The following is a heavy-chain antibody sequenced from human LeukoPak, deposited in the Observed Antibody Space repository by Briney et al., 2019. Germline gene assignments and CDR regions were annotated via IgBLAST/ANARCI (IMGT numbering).Heavy chain of an antibody. D-gene: IGHD2-21*01. CDR2: INQAGSNK. V-gene: IGHV3-7*01. Sequence: AVGALRLSCAASGVSFSSYWMSWVRQAPGKGLEWVADINQAGSNKNYVDPLKGRFTICRDNAKTSIYLHMNSLRAEDTAVYYCSKFTLSSGDCLGGQGILVTV. CDR3: SKFTLSSGDCL. CDR1: GVSFSSYW. J-gene: IGHJ4*02.